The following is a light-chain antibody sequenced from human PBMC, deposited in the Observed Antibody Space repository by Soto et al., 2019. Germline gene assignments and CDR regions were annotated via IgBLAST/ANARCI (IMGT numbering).Light chain of an antibody. V-gene: IGLV4-69*01. CDR2: LNNDGSH. CDR1: SGHSSYA. J-gene: IGLJ2*01. CDR3: QTWGTGFKF. Sequence: QSVLTQSPSASASLGASVKLTCTLSSGHSSYAIAWHQKQPGKGPRYLMDLNNDGSHTKGDGIPDRFSGSSSGADRYLIISSLQSEDEADYQCQTWGTGFKFFGGGTKLTVL.